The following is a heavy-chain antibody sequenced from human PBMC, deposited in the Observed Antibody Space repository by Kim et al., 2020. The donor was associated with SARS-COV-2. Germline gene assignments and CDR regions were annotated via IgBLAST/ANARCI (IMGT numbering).Heavy chain of an antibody. CDR3: ARDSSGYHLDY. V-gene: IGHV6-1*01. Sequence: NDYAVSVKSRITINPDTSKNQFSLQLNSVTPEDTAVYYCARDSSGYHLDYWGQGTLVTVSS. D-gene: IGHD5-12*01. CDR2: N. J-gene: IGHJ4*02.